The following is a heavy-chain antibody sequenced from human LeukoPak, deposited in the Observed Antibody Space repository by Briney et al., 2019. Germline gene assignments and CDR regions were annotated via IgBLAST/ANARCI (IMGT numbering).Heavy chain of an antibody. CDR3: ARVAAYGVPYNWFDP. V-gene: IGHV1-69*13. CDR1: GGTFSSYA. D-gene: IGHD4/OR15-4a*01. Sequence: SVNVSRKASGGTFSSYAISWVRQAPGQGLEWMGGIIPIFGTANYAQKFQGRVTITADESTSTAYMGLSSLRSEDTAVYYCARVAAYGVPYNWFDPWGQGTLVTVSS. CDR2: IIPIFGTA. J-gene: IGHJ5*02.